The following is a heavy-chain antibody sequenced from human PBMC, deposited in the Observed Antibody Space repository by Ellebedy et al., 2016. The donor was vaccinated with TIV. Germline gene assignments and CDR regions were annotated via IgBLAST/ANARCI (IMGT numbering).Heavy chain of an antibody. CDR1: GGTFSNYA. J-gene: IGHJ1*01. Sequence: AASVKVSCKASGGTFSNYAINWVQQAPGQGLEWMGRISPSLNIVDYAQNFQGRVTFTADKSTSTAYMEVSSLRSEDTAGYYCAIWDGSSASFQGPYEYWGEGTLVAVSS. D-gene: IGHD1-26*01. V-gene: IGHV1-69*04. CDR2: ISPSLNIV. CDR3: AIWDGSSASFQGPYEY.